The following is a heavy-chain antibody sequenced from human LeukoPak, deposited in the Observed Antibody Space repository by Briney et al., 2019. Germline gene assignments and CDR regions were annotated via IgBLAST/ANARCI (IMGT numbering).Heavy chain of an antibody. CDR1: GFSLSDYG. CDR3: TRGRYQFLGPNDY. V-gene: IGHV3-48*02. J-gene: IGHJ4*02. Sequence: GGSLRLSCSASGFSLSDYGMSWVRQAPGKGLEWVSYITMNSVRLYADSMKGRFTISRDNDKNSVYLQMNRLRDEDTAMYYCTRGRYQFLGPNDYWGQGSLVTVSS. CDR2: ITMNSVR. D-gene: IGHD2-2*01.